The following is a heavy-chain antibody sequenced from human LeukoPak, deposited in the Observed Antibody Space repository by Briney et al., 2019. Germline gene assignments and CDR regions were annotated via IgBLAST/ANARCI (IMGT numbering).Heavy chain of an antibody. D-gene: IGHD3-9*01. Sequence: GGCLRLSCAASGFTFSSYAMSWVRQAPGKGLEWVSAISGSGGSTYYADSVKGRFTISRDNSKNTLYLQMNSLRAEDTAVYYCAKDRNDILTGHGPSGAEYFQHWGQGTLVTVSS. J-gene: IGHJ1*01. CDR1: GFTFSSYA. V-gene: IGHV3-23*01. CDR2: ISGSGGST. CDR3: AKDRNDILTGHGPSGAEYFQH.